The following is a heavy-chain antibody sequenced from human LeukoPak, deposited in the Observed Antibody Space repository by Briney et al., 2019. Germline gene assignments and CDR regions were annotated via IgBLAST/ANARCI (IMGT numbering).Heavy chain of an antibody. CDR1: GGTFSSYA. D-gene: IGHD3-3*01. J-gene: IGHJ5*02. CDR3: AREVRFLEWPVNWFDP. Sequence: GASVKVSCMASGGTFSSYAISWVRQAPGQGLEWMGGIIPIFGTANYAQKFQGRVTITADESTSTAYMELSSLRSEDTAVYYCAREVRFLEWPVNWFDPWGQGTLVTVSS. V-gene: IGHV1-69*01. CDR2: IIPIFGTA.